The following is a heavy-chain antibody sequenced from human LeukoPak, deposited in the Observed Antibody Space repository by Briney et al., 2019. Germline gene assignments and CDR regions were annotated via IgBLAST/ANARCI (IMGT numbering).Heavy chain of an antibody. J-gene: IGHJ4*02. CDR3: AKDIGTYYLY. Sequence: GRSLRLSCAASGFTLSRYAIHWVRQAPGKGLEWAAVISYDGSKKYYADSVKGRFTISRDNSKNTLYLEMNSLRAEDTAVYYCAKDIGTYYLYWGQGTLVTVSS. V-gene: IGHV3-30*04. CDR2: ISYDGSKK. CDR1: GFTLSRYA. D-gene: IGHD3-10*01.